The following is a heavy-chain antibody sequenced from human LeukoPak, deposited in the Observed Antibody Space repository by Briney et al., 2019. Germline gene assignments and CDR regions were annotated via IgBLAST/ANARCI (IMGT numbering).Heavy chain of an antibody. V-gene: IGHV3-23*01. CDR2: ISGSGGST. CDR1: GFTFSSYA. Sequence: PGGSLRLSCAASGFTFSSYAMSWVRQAPGKGLEWVSAISGSGGSTYYADSVKGRFTISRDNSKNTLHLQMNSLRAEDTAVYYCAKDEEHYDSSAPFDYWGQGTLVTVSS. D-gene: IGHD3-22*01. CDR3: AKDEEHYDSSAPFDY. J-gene: IGHJ4*02.